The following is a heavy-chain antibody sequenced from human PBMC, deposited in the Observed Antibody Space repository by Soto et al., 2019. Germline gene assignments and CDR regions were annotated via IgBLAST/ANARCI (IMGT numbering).Heavy chain of an antibody. J-gene: IGHJ4*02. CDR2: INPSGGST. CDR1: GYTFTSYA. CDR3: ARPRARHYYDSSGYYPEAYYFDY. V-gene: IGHV1-46*03. D-gene: IGHD3-22*01. Sequence: ASVKVSCKASGYTFTSYAMNWVRQAPGQGLEWMGIINPSGGSTSYAQKFQGRVTMTRDTSTSTVYMELSSLRSEDTAVYYCARPRARHYYDSSGYYPEAYYFDYWGQGTLVTVSS.